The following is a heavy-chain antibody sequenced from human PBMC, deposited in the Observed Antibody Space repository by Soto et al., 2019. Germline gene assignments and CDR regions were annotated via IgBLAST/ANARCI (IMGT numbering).Heavy chain of an antibody. CDR2: IYYSGST. Sequence: ETLSLTCTVSGGSISSYYWSWIRQPPGEGLEWIGYIYYSGSTNYNPSLKSRVTISVDTSKNQFSLKLSSVTAADTAVYYCARHWGSGIAAASDAFDIWGQGTMVTVSS. CDR3: ARHWGSGIAAASDAFDI. V-gene: IGHV4-59*08. CDR1: GGSISSYY. J-gene: IGHJ3*02. D-gene: IGHD6-13*01.